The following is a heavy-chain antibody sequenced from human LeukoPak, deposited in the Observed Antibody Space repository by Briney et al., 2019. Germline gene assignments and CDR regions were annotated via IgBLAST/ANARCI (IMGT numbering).Heavy chain of an antibody. D-gene: IGHD6-19*01. Sequence: PGGSLRLSCAASGFTFSSYEMNWARQAPGKGLEWVSYISSTGSTIYYADAVKGRFTISRDNTKNSLYLQMNSLRAEDTAVYYCARWSGWPRVWGQGTLVTVSS. CDR3: ARWSGWPRV. CDR1: GFTFSSYE. CDR2: ISSTGSTI. V-gene: IGHV3-48*03. J-gene: IGHJ4*02.